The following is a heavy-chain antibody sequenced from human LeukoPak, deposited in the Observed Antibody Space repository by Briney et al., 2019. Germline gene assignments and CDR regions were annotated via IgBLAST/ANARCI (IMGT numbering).Heavy chain of an antibody. V-gene: IGHV3-23*01. D-gene: IGHD6-19*01. CDR3: AKVGVAGGYYWFDP. J-gene: IGHJ5*02. Sequence: GGSLRLSCAASGFTFSSYAVSWVRQAPGKGLEWVSAITGSGGYKYYADSVKGRFTISRDNSKNTLYLQMNSVRAEDKAIYYCAKVGVAGGYYWFDPWGQGTLVTVSS. CDR2: ITGSGGYK. CDR1: GFTFSSYA.